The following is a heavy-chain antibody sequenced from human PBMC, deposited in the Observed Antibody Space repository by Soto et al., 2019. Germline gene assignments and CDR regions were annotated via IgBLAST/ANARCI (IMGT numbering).Heavy chain of an antibody. J-gene: IGHJ4*02. CDR1: GFAFTRYS. CDR3: ARESEDLTSNFDY. Sequence: GGSLRLSVAASGFAFTRYSMNWVRQSPGKGREWVSSIIRTTNYIYYADSMKGRFTVSRDNAKNSVYLEMNSLSAEATAVYYCARESEDLTSNFDYWGQGTLVTVSS. CDR2: IIRTTNYI. V-gene: IGHV3-21*01.